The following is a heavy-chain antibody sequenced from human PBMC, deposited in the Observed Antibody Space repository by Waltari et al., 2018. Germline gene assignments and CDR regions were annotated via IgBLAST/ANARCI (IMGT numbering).Heavy chain of an antibody. Sequence: EVQLLESGGGLVQPGGSLRLSCAASGFIFTSYAMSWVRQSPGKGLAWFSGFSGSGGTTYYAASVKGPLTISRDNSNDTVYLQMNSLTAEVTAVYYCAKTQDFDFWSCSYFDHWGQGALVNVFS. D-gene: IGHD3-3*01. V-gene: IGHV3-23*01. CDR1: GFIFTSYA. CDR2: FSGSGGTT. CDR3: AKTQDFDFWSCSYFDH. J-gene: IGHJ4*02.